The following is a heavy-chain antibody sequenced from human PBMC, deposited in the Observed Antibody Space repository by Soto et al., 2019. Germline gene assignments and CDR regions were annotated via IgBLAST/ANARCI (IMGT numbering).Heavy chain of an antibody. Sequence: QVQLVESGGGLVKPGGSLRLSCAASGFTFSDYYMSWFRQPPGNGLEWISYISGSGSTVNYADSVKGRLTISRDNAKNAMYLQMKTPIRDATALYSWGRGVVVTHLRYYYGMDVWGQGATVTVSS. CDR1: GFTFSDYY. CDR2: ISGSGSTV. J-gene: IGHJ6*02. V-gene: IGHV3-11*01. D-gene: IGHD3-22*01. CDR3: GRGVVVTHLRYYYGMDV.